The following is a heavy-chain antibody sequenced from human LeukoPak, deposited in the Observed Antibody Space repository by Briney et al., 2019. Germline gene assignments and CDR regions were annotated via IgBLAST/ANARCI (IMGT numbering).Heavy chain of an antibody. CDR3: ARATPDFWSRRGDY. CDR1: GYTFTSYD. D-gene: IGHD3-3*01. J-gene: IGHJ4*02. CDR2: MNPNSGNT. Sequence: ASVKVSCKASGYTFTSYDINWVRQATGQALEWMGWMNPNSGNTGYAQKFQGRVTMTRNTSISTAYMELSSLRSAATAVYYCARATPDFWSRRGDYWGQGTLVTVSS. V-gene: IGHV1-8*01.